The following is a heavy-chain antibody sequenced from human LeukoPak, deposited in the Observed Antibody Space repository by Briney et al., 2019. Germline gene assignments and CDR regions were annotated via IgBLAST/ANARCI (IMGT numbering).Heavy chain of an antibody. J-gene: IGHJ4*02. D-gene: IGHD6-13*01. CDR2: MNPNSGNT. V-gene: IGHV1-8*01. CDR1: GYTFTSYD. Sequence: ASVKVSCKASGYTFTSYDINWVRQATGQGLEWMGWMNPNSGNTGYAQKFQGRVTMTRNTSISTAYMELSSLRSEDTAVYYCAREWGIAAAGPFDYWGQGTLVTVSS. CDR3: AREWGIAAAGPFDY.